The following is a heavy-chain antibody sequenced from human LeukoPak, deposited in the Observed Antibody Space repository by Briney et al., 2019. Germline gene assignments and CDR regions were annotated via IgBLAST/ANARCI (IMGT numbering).Heavy chain of an antibody. J-gene: IGHJ6*03. CDR2: ISVCNGNT. CDR1: GYTFTSYG. Sequence: ASVKVSCKASGYTFTSYGISWVRQAPGQGLEWMGWISVCNGNTNYAQKLQGRVTMTTDTSTSTAYMELRSLRSDDTAVYYCASTPAYYYYMDVWGKGTTVTISS. D-gene: IGHD6-25*01. CDR3: ASTPAYYYYMDV. V-gene: IGHV1-18*01.